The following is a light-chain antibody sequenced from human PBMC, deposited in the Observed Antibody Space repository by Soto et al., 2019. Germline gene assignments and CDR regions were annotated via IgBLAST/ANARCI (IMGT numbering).Light chain of an antibody. CDR3: QQRNSWPIT. CDR1: QSVSYN. CDR2: GAS. J-gene: IGKJ5*01. Sequence: EIVMTQSPATLSVSPGERATLSCRASQSVSYNLAWYQQKPGQAPRLLIYGASTRATGVPARFSGSGSETDFTLTISSLEPEDFAVYYCQQRNSWPITFGQGTRLE. V-gene: IGKV3-15*01.